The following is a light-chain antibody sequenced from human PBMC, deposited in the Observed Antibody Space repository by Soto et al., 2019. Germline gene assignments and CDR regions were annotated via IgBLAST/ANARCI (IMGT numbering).Light chain of an antibody. CDR1: QSVSSF. J-gene: IGKJ4*01. CDR3: QQRLNWPLT. Sequence: ENVLTQSPATLSLSPGERATLSCRASQSVSSFFVWYQQKRGQAPRPLIYDASKRATGIPARFSGSGSGTDFSLTISSLEPEDFAVYCCQQRLNWPLTFGGGTTVEIK. V-gene: IGKV3-11*01. CDR2: DAS.